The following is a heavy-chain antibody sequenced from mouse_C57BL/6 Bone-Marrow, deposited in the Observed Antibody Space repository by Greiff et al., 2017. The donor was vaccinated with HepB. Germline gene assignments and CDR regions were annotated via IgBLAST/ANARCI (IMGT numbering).Heavy chain of an antibody. V-gene: IGHV3-6*01. CDR2: ISYDGSN. Sequence: VQLKESGPGLVKPSQSLSLTCSVTGYSITSGYYWNWIRQFPGNKLEWMGYISYDGSNNYNPSLKNRISITRDTSKNQFFLKLNSVTTEDTATYYCARVGSSGDVGFAYWGQGTLVTVSA. CDR1: GYSITSGYY. D-gene: IGHD3-2*02. CDR3: ARVGSSGDVGFAY. J-gene: IGHJ3*01.